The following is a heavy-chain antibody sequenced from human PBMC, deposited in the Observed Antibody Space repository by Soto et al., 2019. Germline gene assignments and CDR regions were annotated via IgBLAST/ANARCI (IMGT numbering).Heavy chain of an antibody. CDR1: GGSISSYY. CDR2: IYYSGST. CDR3: ERVWGGAFDI. J-gene: IGHJ3*02. Sequence: QVQLQESGPGLVKPSETLSLTCTVSGGSISSYYWSWIRQPPGKGLEWIGYIYYSGSTNYNPSLKSRVTISVDTYKNQCSLKLSSVTVADTAVYYCERVWGGAFDIWGQGTMVTVSS. D-gene: IGHD3-10*01. V-gene: IGHV4-59*01.